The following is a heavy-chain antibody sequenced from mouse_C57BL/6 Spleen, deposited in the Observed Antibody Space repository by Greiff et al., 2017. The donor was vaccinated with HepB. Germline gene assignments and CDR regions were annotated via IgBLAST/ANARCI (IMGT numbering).Heavy chain of an antibody. CDR1: GYTFTDYN. V-gene: IGHV1-22*01. Sequence: EVQLQQSGPELVKPGASVKMSCKASGYTFTDYNMHWVKQSHGKSLEWIGYINPNNGGTSYNQKFKGKATLTVNKSSSTAYMERRSLTSEDSAVYYCARGYYYDHDGAWFAYWGQGTLVTVSA. D-gene: IGHD2-4*01. J-gene: IGHJ3*01. CDR2: INPNNGGT. CDR3: ARGYYYDHDGAWFAY.